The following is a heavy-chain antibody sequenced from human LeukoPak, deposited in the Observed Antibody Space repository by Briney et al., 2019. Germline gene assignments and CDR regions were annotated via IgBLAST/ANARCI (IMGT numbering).Heavy chain of an antibody. Sequence: GGSLRLSCAASGFIFSSYSMSWVRQAPGKGLEWVSVITGSGGNTYYANSVKGRFTISKDNSKNTVYLQMSSLRVDDTAVYYCAKAASSSWPSYYYGMDVWGQGTTVTVSS. D-gene: IGHD6-13*01. CDR3: AKAASSSWPSYYYGMDV. V-gene: IGHV3-23*01. J-gene: IGHJ6*02. CDR2: ITGSGGNT. CDR1: GFIFSSYS.